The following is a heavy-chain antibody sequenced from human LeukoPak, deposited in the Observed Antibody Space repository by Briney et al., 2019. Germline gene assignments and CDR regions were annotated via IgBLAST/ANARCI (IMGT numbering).Heavy chain of an antibody. V-gene: IGHV3-7*05. CDR1: GFTFYNYW. J-gene: IGHJ3*02. D-gene: IGHD5-24*01. CDR2: IDRAGSGN. CDR3: ARDSGTDDYKRAFDI. Sequence: GGSLRLSGAASGFTFYNYWMNWVRQAPGKGLDWVADIDRAGSGNHYVDSVKGRFTISRDNSKNSLYLQMDSLRAEDTAVYYCARDSGTDDYKRAFDIWGQGTMVTVSS.